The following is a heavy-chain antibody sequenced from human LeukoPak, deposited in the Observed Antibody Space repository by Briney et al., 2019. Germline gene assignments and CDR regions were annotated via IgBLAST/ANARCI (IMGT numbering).Heavy chain of an antibody. CDR3: AKAMLWDYVWGSYRY. Sequence: GGSLRLSCAASGFTFSSYAMSWVRQAPGKGLEWVSAISGSGGSTYYADSVKGRFTISRDNSKNTLYLQMNGLRAEDTAVYYCAKAMLWDYVWGSYRYWGQGTLVTVSS. V-gene: IGHV3-23*01. D-gene: IGHD3-16*02. CDR1: GFTFSSYA. CDR2: ISGSGGST. J-gene: IGHJ4*02.